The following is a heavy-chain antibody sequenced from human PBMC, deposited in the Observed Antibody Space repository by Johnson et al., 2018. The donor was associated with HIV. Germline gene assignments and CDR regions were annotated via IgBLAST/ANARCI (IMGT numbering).Heavy chain of an antibody. Sequence: QVQLVESGGGLIQPGGSLRLSCAASGFTVSSNYMSWVRQAPGKGLEWVAVIWYDGSNNYYADSVKGRFTISKDNSRNTLFLHMNSLRADDTAVYYCAIGRGEFQRHAFDIWGQGTMVTVSS. V-gene: IGHV3-33*08. CDR1: GFTVSSNY. CDR3: AIGRGEFQRHAFDI. J-gene: IGHJ3*02. D-gene: IGHD6-25*01. CDR2: IWYDGSNN.